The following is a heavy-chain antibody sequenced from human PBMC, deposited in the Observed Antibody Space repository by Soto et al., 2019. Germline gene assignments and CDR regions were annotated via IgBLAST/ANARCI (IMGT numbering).Heavy chain of an antibody. CDR2: ISAYNGNT. CDR1: GYTFTSYG. CDR3: ARDTLGRYYDFWSGRRYYFDY. D-gene: IGHD3-3*01. Sequence: GASVKVSCKASGYTFTSYGISWVRQAPGQGLEWMGWISAYNGNTNYAQKLQGRVTMTTDTSTSTAYMELRSLRSDDTAVYYCARDTLGRYYDFWSGRRYYFDYWGQGTLVTVSS. J-gene: IGHJ4*02. V-gene: IGHV1-18*01.